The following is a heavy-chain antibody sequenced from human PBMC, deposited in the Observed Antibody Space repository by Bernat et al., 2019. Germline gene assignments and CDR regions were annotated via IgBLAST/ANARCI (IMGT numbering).Heavy chain of an antibody. Sequence: EVQLVESGGGLVQPGGSLRLSCSASGFTFSSYAMSWVRQAPGKGVEWVSVISGSCGSPHNTDSVKGRFTISRDNSNNTLFLQMISLRADDTAIYYCEKAGEAYGDSRTDYWGQGTLVTVSS. J-gene: IGHJ4*02. V-gene: IGHV3-23*04. CDR3: EKAGEAYGDSRTDY. D-gene: IGHD4-17*01. CDR1: GFTFSSYA. CDR2: ISGSCGSP.